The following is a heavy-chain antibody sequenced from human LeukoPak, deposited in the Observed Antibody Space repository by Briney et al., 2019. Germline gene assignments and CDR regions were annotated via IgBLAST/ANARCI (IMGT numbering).Heavy chain of an antibody. CDR1: GFTFSSYA. D-gene: IGHD3-22*01. J-gene: IGHJ4*02. V-gene: IGHV3-23*01. Sequence: GGSLRLSCAASGFTFSSYAMYWVRQAPGKGLERVSAISATGDSTYYADSVKGRFTISRDNSKNTLYLQMNSLRAEDTAVYYCAKGSSANYYEYWGQGTLVTVSS. CDR3: AKGSSANYYEY. CDR2: ISATGDST.